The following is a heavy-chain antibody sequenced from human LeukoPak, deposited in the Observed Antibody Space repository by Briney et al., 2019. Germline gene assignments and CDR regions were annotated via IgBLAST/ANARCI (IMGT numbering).Heavy chain of an antibody. D-gene: IGHD3-22*01. CDR1: GYTFTSYG. V-gene: IGHV1-18*01. CDR2: ISAYNGNT. CDR3: ARAAISKDSSGYFY. Sequence: ASVRVSCKASGYTFTSYGISWVRQAPGQGLEWMGWISAYNGNTNYAQKLQGRVTMTTDTSTSTAYMELRSLRSDDTAVYYCARAAISKDSSGYFYWGQGTLVTVSS. J-gene: IGHJ4*02.